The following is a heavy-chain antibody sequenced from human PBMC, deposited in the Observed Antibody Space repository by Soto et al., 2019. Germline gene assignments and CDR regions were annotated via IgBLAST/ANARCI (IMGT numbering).Heavy chain of an antibody. D-gene: IGHD3-3*02. CDR2: INQDGSAK. J-gene: IGHJ4*02. Sequence: EVRMVASGGGVVQPGESLRLSCAASGFTFSNQWMSWVRQAPGKGLEWVANINQDGSAKSHVDSVEGRFTISRDNAKNSLYLQMNTLRVEDTAVYYCARGPFWGQGTVVTVSS. V-gene: IGHV3-7*01. CDR1: GFTFSNQW. CDR3: ARGPF.